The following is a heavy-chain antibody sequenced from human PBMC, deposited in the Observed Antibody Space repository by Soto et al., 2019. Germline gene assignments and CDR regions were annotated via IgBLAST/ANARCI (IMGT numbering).Heavy chain of an antibody. CDR2: VYHTGRT. CDR1: GGSFTSGSYS. V-gene: IGHV4-61*01. J-gene: IGHJ4*02. D-gene: IGHD3-3*01. CDR3: ARDFAYFDS. Sequence: QVQLQESGPGLVKPSETLSLTCTVSGGSFTSGSYSWSWIRQPPGKVLEWIGYVYHTGRTSYNPSLKSRVSISMDTSKNQFSLNLDSVTAADTAVYFCARDFAYFDSWGQGTLVTVSS.